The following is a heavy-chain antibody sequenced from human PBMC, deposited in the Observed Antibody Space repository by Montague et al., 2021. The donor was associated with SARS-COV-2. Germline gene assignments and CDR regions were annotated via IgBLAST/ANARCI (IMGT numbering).Heavy chain of an antibody. CDR1: GGPLREFY. Sequence: SETLSLTCAVYGGPLREFYWRWVRQTPGTGLQWIGEVKYFSATTFYDSLSATTAYNPSLKSRVIISLDPPKRPFSLTLSSLTAADTGVYYCARGALTGYYDLWGQGTLVSIS. CDR2: VKYFSATTFYDSLSATT. D-gene: IGHD3-9*01. V-gene: IGHV4-34*01. J-gene: IGHJ4*01. CDR3: ARGALTGYYDL.